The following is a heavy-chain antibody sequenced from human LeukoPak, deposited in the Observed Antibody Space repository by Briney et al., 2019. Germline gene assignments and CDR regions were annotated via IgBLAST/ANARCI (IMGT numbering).Heavy chain of an antibody. V-gene: IGHV3-23*01. CDR3: AKGGYYYDSSGYYGLLDY. CDR1: GFTFSSYA. Sequence: PGGSLRLSCAASGFTFSSYAMSWVRQAPGKGLEWVSAISGSGGSTYYADSVKGRFTISRDNSKNTLYLQMNSLRAEDTVVYYCAKGGYYYDSSGYYGLLDYWGQGTLVTVSS. D-gene: IGHD3-22*01. CDR2: ISGSGGST. J-gene: IGHJ4*02.